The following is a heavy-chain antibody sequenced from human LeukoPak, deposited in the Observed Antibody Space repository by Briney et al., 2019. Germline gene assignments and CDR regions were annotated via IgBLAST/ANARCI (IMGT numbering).Heavy chain of an antibody. Sequence: PGGSLRLSCAASGFTCRNYAMAWFRQAPGKGLEWVSAISGSGANRYFADSVKGRFTISRDNSRNALYLQMNSLRAEDTAVYFCARQVGPDYWGQGTLVTVSS. CDR3: ARQVGPDY. V-gene: IGHV3-23*01. CDR1: GFTCRNYA. J-gene: IGHJ4*02. CDR2: ISGSGANR.